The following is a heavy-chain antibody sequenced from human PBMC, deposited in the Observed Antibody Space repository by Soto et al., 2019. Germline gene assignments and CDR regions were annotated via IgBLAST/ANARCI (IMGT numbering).Heavy chain of an antibody. CDR3: ASPMVVVPAAHYGMDV. V-gene: IGHV5-10-1*01. Sequence: GESLKISCKGSGYSFTSYWISWVRQMPGKGLEWMGRIDPSDSYTNYSPSFQGHVTISADKSISTAYLQWSSLKASDTAMYYCASPMVVVPAAHYGMDVWGQGNTVTVYS. CDR1: GYSFTSYW. D-gene: IGHD2-2*01. J-gene: IGHJ6*02. CDR2: IDPSDSYT.